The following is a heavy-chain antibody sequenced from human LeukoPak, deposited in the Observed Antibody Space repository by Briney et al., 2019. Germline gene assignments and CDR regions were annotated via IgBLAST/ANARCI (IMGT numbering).Heavy chain of an antibody. Sequence: AGGSLRLSCAASRFIFSNYWMSWVRQAPGKGLEWVANIKQDGSDKYYVDSVKGRFTISRDNAKNSLYLQMNSLRAEDTAVYYCAREVGYCGGDCYPAGDFGYWGQGTLVTVSS. J-gene: IGHJ4*02. CDR1: RFIFSNYW. CDR3: AREVGYCGGDCYPAGDFGY. D-gene: IGHD2-21*02. CDR2: IKQDGSDK. V-gene: IGHV3-7*03.